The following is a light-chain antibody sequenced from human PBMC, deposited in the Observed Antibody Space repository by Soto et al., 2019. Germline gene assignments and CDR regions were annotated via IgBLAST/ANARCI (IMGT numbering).Light chain of an antibody. CDR1: QSVSSY. Sequence: EIVLTQSPATLSLSPGERATLSCRASQSVSSYLAWYQQKPGQAPRLLIYDASNRATGIPARFSGSGSGTDFTLTISGLEPEYFAVYYCQQRSNWPRGTFGQGTKLEIK. CDR2: DAS. J-gene: IGKJ2*02. V-gene: IGKV3-11*01. CDR3: QQRSNWPRGT.